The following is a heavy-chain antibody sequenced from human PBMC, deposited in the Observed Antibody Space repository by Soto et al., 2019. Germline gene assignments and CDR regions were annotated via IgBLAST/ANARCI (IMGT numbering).Heavy chain of an antibody. CDR1: GYTFTNYG. D-gene: IGHD3-22*01. CDR2: ISGYNGNT. Sequence: QVQLVKSGAEVKKPGASVKVSCKASGYTFTNYGISWVRQAPGQGLEWMGWISGYNGNTKYAQKFQGRVTMTTDTPTNTAYMDLRSLRSDDTAVYYCARDREYYYDSSGNYYYHYGMDVWGQGTTVTVS. CDR3: ARDREYYYDSSGNYYYHYGMDV. J-gene: IGHJ6*02. V-gene: IGHV1-18*04.